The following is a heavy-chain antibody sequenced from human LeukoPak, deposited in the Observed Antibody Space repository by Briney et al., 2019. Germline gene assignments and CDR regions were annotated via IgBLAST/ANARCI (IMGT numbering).Heavy chain of an antibody. CDR1: GGSISSYY. CDR3: ARGGHYYDSSGYLHWFDP. V-gene: IGHV4-59*01. D-gene: IGHD3-22*01. J-gene: IGHJ5*02. Sequence: SETLSLTYPASGGSISSYYWSWIRQPPGKGLEWIGYIYYSGSTNYNPSLKSRVTISVDTSKNQFSLKLSSVTAADTAVYYCARGGHYYDSSGYLHWFDPWGQGTLVTVSS. CDR2: IYYSGST.